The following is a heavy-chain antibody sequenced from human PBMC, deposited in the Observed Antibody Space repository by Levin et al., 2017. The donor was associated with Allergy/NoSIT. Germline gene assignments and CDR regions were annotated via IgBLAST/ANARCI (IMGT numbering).Heavy chain of an antibody. J-gene: IGHJ6*01. CDR3: ASEQWLKGGSGTYSYYGIEV. CDR2: MNPNSGNT. D-gene: IGHD6-19*01. V-gene: IGHV1-8*01. Sequence: PGASVKVSCKASGYTFTNHDINWVRQATGQGLEWMAWMNPNSGNTNYAQKFQGRVTMTRDTSISTVYMELSSLTSEDTAVYYCASEQWLKGGSGTYSYYGIEVWGQGTTVTVSS. CDR1: GYTFTNHD.